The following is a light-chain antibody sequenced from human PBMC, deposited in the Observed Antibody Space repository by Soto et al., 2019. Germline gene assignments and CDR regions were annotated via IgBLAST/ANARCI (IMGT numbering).Light chain of an antibody. Sequence: EIVLTQSPGTLSLSPGERATLSCRASQSVLNNYVNWYQQKPGQAPRLLIFGESIRAARIPDKFSGSGSGTESTLTISSLQPDDFATYYCQQYNSYSFGQGTKVDIK. CDR3: QQYNSYS. CDR1: QSVLNNY. J-gene: IGKJ1*01. CDR2: GES. V-gene: IGKV3-20*01.